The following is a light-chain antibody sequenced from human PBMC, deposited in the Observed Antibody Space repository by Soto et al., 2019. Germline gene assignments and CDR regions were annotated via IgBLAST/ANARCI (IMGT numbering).Light chain of an antibody. CDR2: GAS. V-gene: IGKV3-15*01. J-gene: IGKJ4*01. CDR3: QQYNNWPPLT. Sequence: EIVMTQSPATLYVSPGERATLSCRASQSVSSNLAWYQQKPGQAPRLLIYGASTRATGIPARFSGSGSGTDFTLTISSLQSEDFAVYYCQQYNNWPPLTFGGGTKVELK. CDR1: QSVSSN.